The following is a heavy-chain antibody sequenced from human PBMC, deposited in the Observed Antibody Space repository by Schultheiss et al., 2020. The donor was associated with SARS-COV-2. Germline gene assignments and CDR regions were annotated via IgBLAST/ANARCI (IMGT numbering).Heavy chain of an antibody. J-gene: IGHJ3*02. D-gene: IGHD1-26*01. Sequence: ASVKVSCKASGYTFTSYDINWVRQATGQGLEWMGWMNPNSGNTKYSQKFQGRVTITRDTSASTAYMELSSLRSEDTAVYYCAREAVGAAYDAFDIWGQGTMVTVSS. CDR1: GYTFTSYD. CDR3: AREAVGAAYDAFDI. V-gene: IGHV1-8*01. CDR2: MNPNSGNT.